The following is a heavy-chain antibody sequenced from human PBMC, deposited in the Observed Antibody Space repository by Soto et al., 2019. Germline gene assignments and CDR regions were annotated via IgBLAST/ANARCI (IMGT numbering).Heavy chain of an antibody. D-gene: IGHD2-21*02. J-gene: IGHJ4*02. CDR3: ARDSKVTAHGY. CDR2: IYSGGST. V-gene: IGHV3-66*01. CDR1: GFTVSSNY. Sequence: EVQLVESGGGLVQPGGSLRLSCAASGFTVSSNYMSWVRQAPGKGLEWVSVIYSGGSTYYADSVKGRFTISRDNSKNTLYLQMNSLRAEDTAVYYCARDSKVTAHGYWGQGTLVTVSS.